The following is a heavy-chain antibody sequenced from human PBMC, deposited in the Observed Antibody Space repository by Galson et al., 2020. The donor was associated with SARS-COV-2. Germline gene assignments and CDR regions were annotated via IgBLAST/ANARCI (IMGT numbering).Heavy chain of an antibody. V-gene: IGHV1-2*06. J-gene: IGHJ4*02. CDR1: GYTFTTYY. CDR3: AAGYYGSGSYYN. Sequence: ASVKVSCKASGYTFTTYYMHWVRQAPGDGLEWMGRINPNSGGTNYAQKFQGRVTMTRDTSISTAYMELSRLRSDDTAVFYCAAGYYGSGSYYNWGQGTLVTVSS. D-gene: IGHD3-10*01. CDR2: INPNSGGT.